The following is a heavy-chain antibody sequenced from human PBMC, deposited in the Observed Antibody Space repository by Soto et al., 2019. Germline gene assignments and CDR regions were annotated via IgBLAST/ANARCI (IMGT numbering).Heavy chain of an antibody. CDR2: IYYSGST. D-gene: IGHD3-3*01. Sequence: SETLSLTCTVSGGSISSYYWSWIRQPPGKGLEWIGYIYYSGSTNYNPSLKSRVTISVDTSKNQFSLKLSSVTAADTAVYYCARVGGILEYENWFDPWGQGTLVTVSS. J-gene: IGHJ5*02. V-gene: IGHV4-59*01. CDR1: GGSISSYY. CDR3: ARVGGILEYENWFDP.